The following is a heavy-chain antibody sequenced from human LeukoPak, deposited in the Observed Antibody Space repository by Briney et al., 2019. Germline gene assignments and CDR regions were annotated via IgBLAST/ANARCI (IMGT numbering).Heavy chain of an antibody. CDR1: GYTFTSYD. V-gene: IGHV1-8*01. J-gene: IGHJ6*03. Sequence: ASVKVSCKASGYTFTSYDINWVRQATGQGLEWMGWMNPNSGNTGYAQKFQGRVTMTRNTSISTAYMELSSLRSEDTAVYYCAREGDAYGSGSYGNYYYYYMDVWGEGTTVTVSS. D-gene: IGHD3-10*01. CDR2: MNPNSGNT. CDR3: AREGDAYGSGSYGNYYYYYMDV.